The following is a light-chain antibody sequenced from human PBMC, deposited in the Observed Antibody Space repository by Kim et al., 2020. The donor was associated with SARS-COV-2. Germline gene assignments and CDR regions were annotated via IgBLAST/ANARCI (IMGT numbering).Light chain of an antibody. Sequence: DIQMTQSPSSVSASVGDRVTISCRASQAIRNYLVWFQQKPGKAPKSLIFAASHLQSGVPSRFSGSGFGTDFTLTISSLQPEDFGTYYCQHYYTSPYTSGQGTNLEI. CDR1: QAIRNY. CDR3: QHYYTSPYT. V-gene: IGKV1-16*01. J-gene: IGKJ2*01. CDR2: AAS.